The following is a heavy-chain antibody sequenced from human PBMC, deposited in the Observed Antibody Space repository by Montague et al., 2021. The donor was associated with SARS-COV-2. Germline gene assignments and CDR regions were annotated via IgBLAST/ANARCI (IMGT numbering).Heavy chain of an antibody. J-gene: IGHJ2*01. CDR3: AREFRTYGYGGQYWYFDL. Sequence: SETLSLTCAVSGGSISSSHWWGWVRQPTGKGLEWIGEIYHSGSTNYNPSLKSRVTISIDKSKKQFFLKLSSVTAADTAVYYCAREFRTYGYGGQYWYFDLWGRGTLVTVSS. CDR2: IYHSGST. CDR1: GGSISSSHW. D-gene: IGHD3-10*01. V-gene: IGHV4-4*02.